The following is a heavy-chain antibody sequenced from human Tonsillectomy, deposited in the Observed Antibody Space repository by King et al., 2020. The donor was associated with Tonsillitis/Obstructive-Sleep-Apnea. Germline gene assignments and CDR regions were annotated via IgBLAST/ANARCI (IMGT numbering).Heavy chain of an antibody. CDR3: AXGGAAVVSGVDY. CDR2: ISSSSSYI. D-gene: IGHD4-23*01. V-gene: IGHV3-21*01. CDR1: GFTFRSYS. J-gene: IGHJ4*02. Sequence: VQLVESGGGLVKPGGSLRLSCAASGFTFRSYSMNWVRHAPGRGLEWVSSISSSSSYIYYADSVKGRFTISRDNAKNSLYLQMDSLRAEDTAVYYCAXGGAAVVSGVDYWGQGALVTVSS.